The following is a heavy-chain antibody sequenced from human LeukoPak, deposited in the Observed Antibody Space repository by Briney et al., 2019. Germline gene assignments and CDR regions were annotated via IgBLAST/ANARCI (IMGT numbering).Heavy chain of an antibody. CDR3: ARGPSITMVRGGQWYYYMDV. CDR1: VYTFTRYY. D-gene: IGHD3-10*01. CDR2: INPSGGST. Sequence: ASVKLSCKSSVYTFTRYYMHWVRQAPGQGLEWMGIINPSGGSTNYAQKFQGRVTMTRDTSTNTVYMEMSSLRSEDTGVYYCARGPSITMVRGGQWYYYMDVWGKGTTAT. J-gene: IGHJ6*03. V-gene: IGHV1-46*01.